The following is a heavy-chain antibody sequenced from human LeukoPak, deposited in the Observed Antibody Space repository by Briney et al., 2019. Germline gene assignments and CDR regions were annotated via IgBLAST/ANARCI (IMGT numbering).Heavy chain of an antibody. D-gene: IGHD3-22*01. J-gene: IGHJ4*02. CDR1: GNILSNYD. CDR3: ARDEGSGYDLDY. V-gene: IGHV1-8*02. Sequence: GASVKVSCKASGNILSNYDIHWVRQATGQGPEWMGWMNPHSGYTGYAQKFQGRVTMTRNTSISTAHMELSSLRSEDTAVYYCARDEGSGYDLDYWGQGTLVTVSS. CDR2: MNPHSGYT.